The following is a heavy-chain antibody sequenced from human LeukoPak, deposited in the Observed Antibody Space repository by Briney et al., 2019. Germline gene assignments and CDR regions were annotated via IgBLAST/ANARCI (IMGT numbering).Heavy chain of an antibody. V-gene: IGHV1-18*01. CDR3: ARDLDLYDFWSGYHFDY. CDR1: GYTFTRYG. D-gene: IGHD3-3*01. Sequence: ASVEVSCKASGYTFTRYGISWVRQAPGQGLEWMGWISAYNGNTNYAQKLQGRVTMTTDTSTSTAYMELRSLRSDDTAVYYCARDLDLYDFWSGYHFDYWGQGTLVTVSS. CDR2: ISAYNGNT. J-gene: IGHJ4*02.